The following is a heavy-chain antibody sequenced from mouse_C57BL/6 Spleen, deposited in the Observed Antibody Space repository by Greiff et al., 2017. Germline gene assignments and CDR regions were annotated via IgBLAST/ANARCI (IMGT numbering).Heavy chain of an antibody. D-gene: IGHD2-12*01. Sequence: VQLQQSGAELVRPGTSVKVSCKASGYAFTNYLIEWVKQRPGQGLEWIGVINPGSGGTNYNEKFKGKATLTADKSSSTAYMQLSSLTSEDSAVYFCARSGYYTDAMDYWGQGTSVTVSS. J-gene: IGHJ4*01. CDR2: INPGSGGT. CDR1: GYAFTNYL. CDR3: ARSGYYTDAMDY. V-gene: IGHV1-54*01.